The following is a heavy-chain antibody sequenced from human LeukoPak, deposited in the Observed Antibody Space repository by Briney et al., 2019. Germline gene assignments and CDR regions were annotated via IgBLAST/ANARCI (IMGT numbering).Heavy chain of an antibody. J-gene: IGHJ4*02. CDR2: ISGRDDNT. D-gene: IGHD3-22*01. V-gene: IGHV3-23*01. CDR1: GFTFSSYA. Sequence: GGSLRLSCAASGFTFSSYAMSWVRQAPGKGLEWVSGISGRDDNTYYADSVKGRFTISRDDSKNTLYLQMNSLRAEDTAVYYCARESESYDSSGSTFNYWGQGTLVTVSS. CDR3: ARESESYDSSGSTFNY.